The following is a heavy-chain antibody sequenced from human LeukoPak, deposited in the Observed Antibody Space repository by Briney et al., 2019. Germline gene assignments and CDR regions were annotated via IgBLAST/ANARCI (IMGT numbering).Heavy chain of an antibody. V-gene: IGHV3-15*01. D-gene: IGHD6-13*01. Sequence: GGSLRLSCAASGFTFSNAWMSWVRQAPGKGLEWVGRIKSKTDGGTTDYAAPVKGRFTISRDDSKNTLYLQMNSLKTEDTAVYYCTTADLVYSSSWYFQHWGQGTLVTVSS. J-gene: IGHJ1*01. CDR2: IKSKTDGGTT. CDR3: TTADLVYSSSWYFQH. CDR1: GFTFSNAW.